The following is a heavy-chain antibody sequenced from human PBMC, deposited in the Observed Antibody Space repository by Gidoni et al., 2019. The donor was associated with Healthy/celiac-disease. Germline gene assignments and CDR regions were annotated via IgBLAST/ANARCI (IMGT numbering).Heavy chain of an antibody. CDR2: IKSKTDGGTT. D-gene: IGHD3-9*01. V-gene: IGHV3-15*01. CDR1: GFTFSNAW. Sequence: EVQLVESGGGLVKPGGSLRLSCAASGFTFSNAWMSWVRQAPGKGLEWVGRIKSKTDGGTTDYAAPVKGRFTISRDDSKNTLYLQMNSLKTEDTTVYYCTTDASQSYDILTGYLYWGQGTLVTVSS. CDR3: TTDASQSYDILTGYLY. J-gene: IGHJ4*02.